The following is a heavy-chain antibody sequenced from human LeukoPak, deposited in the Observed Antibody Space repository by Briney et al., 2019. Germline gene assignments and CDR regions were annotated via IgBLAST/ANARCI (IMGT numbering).Heavy chain of an antibody. CDR3: ARAPTGTSLIDY. Sequence: GASVTVSCKASGYTFTSYYMHWVRQAPGQGLEWMGIINPSGGSTSYAQKFQGRVTMTRDMSTSTVYMELSSLRSEDTAVYYCARAPTGTSLIDYWGQGTLVTVSS. J-gene: IGHJ4*02. V-gene: IGHV1-46*01. D-gene: IGHD1-1*01. CDR1: GYTFTSYY. CDR2: INPSGGST.